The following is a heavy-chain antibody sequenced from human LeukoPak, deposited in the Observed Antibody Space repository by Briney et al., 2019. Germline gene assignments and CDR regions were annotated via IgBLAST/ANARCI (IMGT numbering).Heavy chain of an antibody. CDR2: ISAYNGNT. CDR1: GYNFISYD. V-gene: IGHV1-18*01. D-gene: IGHD5-18*01. J-gene: IGHJ5*02. CDR3: AREKSRYKYGYNH. Sequence: ASVKVSCTASGYNFISYDINWVRQAPGQGLEWMGWISAYNGNTNYALKIKGRVTMTTDTSTNTVYMQLRSLRPDDTAVYYCAREKSRYKYGYNHWGQGTLVTVSS.